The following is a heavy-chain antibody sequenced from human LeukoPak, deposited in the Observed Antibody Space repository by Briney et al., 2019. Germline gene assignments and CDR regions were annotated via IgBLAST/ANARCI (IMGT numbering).Heavy chain of an antibody. CDR3: ARETVRYCSSTSCHYDRYNWNYGSEYYYYMDV. J-gene: IGHJ6*03. Sequence: NPSETLSLTCTVSGGSISSYYWSWIRQPAGKGLEWIGRIYTSGSTNYNPSLKSRVTMSVDTSKNQFSLKLSSVTAADTAVYYCARETVRYCSSTSCHYDRYNWNYGSEYYYYMDVWGKGTTVTVSS. CDR1: GGSISSYY. CDR2: IYTSGST. V-gene: IGHV4-4*07. D-gene: IGHD2-2*01.